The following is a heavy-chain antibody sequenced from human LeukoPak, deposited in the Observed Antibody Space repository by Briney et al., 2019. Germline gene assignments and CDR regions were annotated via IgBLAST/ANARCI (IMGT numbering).Heavy chain of an antibody. D-gene: IGHD3-22*01. CDR1: GFTSDDHA. J-gene: IGHJ3*02. CDR2: IMWRSGST. CDR3: TTDLVTMIVVVIWAFDI. V-gene: IGHV3-9*02. Sequence: GGSLRLSCAVSGFTSDDHAMHWVRQASGKGLEWVAGIMWRSGSTGYADSVKGRFTISRDNAKNSLYLQMNSLSTEDTALYYCTTDLVTMIVVVIWAFDIWGQGTMVTVSS.